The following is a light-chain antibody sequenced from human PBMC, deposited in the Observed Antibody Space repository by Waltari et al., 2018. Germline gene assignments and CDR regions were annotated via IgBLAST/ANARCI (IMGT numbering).Light chain of an antibody. CDR1: GSDIGGYNY. CDR2: DDN. CDR3: SSYASSSTVL. Sequence: QSALTQPASVSGSPGQSITISCTGTGSDIGGYNYVSWYQQHPGKVPTLVIYDDNNRPSGVSNRFSGSKSGTTASLTVSGLQAEDEADYYCSSYASSSTVLFGGGTKLTVL. V-gene: IGLV2-14*03. J-gene: IGLJ3*02.